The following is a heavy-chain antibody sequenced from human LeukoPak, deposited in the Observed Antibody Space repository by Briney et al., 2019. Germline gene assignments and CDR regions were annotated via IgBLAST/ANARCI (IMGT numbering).Heavy chain of an antibody. Sequence: GGSLRLSCVASGFTFSTQGMHWVRQAPGKGLEWVAVISYDGSNKYYADSVKGRFTISRDNSKNTLYLQMNSLRAEDTAVYYCARVISGIEAAPGYWGQGTLVTVSS. CDR3: ARVISGIEAAPGY. V-gene: IGHV3-30*03. J-gene: IGHJ4*02. CDR2: ISYDGSNK. CDR1: GFTFSTQG. D-gene: IGHD6-13*01.